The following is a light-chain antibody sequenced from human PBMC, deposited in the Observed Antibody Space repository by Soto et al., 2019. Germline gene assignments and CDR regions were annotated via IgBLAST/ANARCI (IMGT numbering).Light chain of an antibody. Sequence: DIQMTQSPSSLSASVGDRVTITCRASQSISTYLNWYQQKAGLAPXXLNXAASSLQSGVPSRFSGSGSGTDFTLTTSSLQPEDFATYYCQRTYSTPPTFGQGTKVDIK. CDR1: QSISTY. CDR3: QRTYSTPPT. V-gene: IGKV1-39*01. J-gene: IGKJ1*01. CDR2: AAS.